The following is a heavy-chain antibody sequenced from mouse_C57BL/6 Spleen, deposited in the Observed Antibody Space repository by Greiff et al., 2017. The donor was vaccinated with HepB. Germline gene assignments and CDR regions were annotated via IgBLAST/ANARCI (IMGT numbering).Heavy chain of an antibody. Sequence: VQLQESGAELVRPGASVTLSCKASGYTFTDYEMHWVKQTPVHGLEWIGAIDPETGGTAYNQKFKGKAILTADKSSSTAYMELRSLTSEDSAVYYCTKSYYYGSSLGYFDVWGTGTTVTVSS. CDR3: TKSYYYGSSLGYFDV. D-gene: IGHD1-1*01. V-gene: IGHV1-15*01. J-gene: IGHJ1*03. CDR1: GYTFTDYE. CDR2: IDPETGGT.